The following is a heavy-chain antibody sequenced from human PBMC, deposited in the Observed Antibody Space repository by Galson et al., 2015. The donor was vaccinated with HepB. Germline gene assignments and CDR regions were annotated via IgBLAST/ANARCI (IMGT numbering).Heavy chain of an antibody. CDR3: AKPVVGGEYYFYGMDV. V-gene: IGHV3-23*01. CDR1: GFTFNTYA. D-gene: IGHD3-10*01. J-gene: IGHJ6*02. CDR2: IRGSGGST. Sequence: SLRLSCAASGFTFNTYAMNWVRQAPGKGLEWVSSIRGSGGSTYYADSVKGRFTITRDNSKNTLYLQMNSLRAEDTAVYYCAKPVVGGEYYFYGMDVWGQGTTVTVSS.